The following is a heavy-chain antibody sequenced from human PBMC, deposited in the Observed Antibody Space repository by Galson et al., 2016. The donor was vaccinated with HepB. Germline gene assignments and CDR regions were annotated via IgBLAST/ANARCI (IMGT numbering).Heavy chain of an antibody. CDR3: AKDTRRVFGVFVNQPFDY. D-gene: IGHD3-3*01. Sequence: SLRLSCAASGFTFSDFAMSWVRQAPGKGPEWVSGISDSAGDTYYADSVKGRFVVSRDNSKNTLYLHMNSLRAEDTAIYYCAKDTRRVFGVFVNQPFDYWGQGSLVTVSS. CDR2: ISDSAGDT. J-gene: IGHJ4*02. CDR1: GFTFSDFA. V-gene: IGHV3-23*01.